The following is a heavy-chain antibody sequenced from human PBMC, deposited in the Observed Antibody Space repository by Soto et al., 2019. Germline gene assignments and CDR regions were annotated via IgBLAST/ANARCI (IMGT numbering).Heavy chain of an antibody. V-gene: IGHV3-72*01. D-gene: IGHD3-22*01. CDR3: ARDGYYYDSSGYYY. CDR1: GFTFSDHY. J-gene: IGHJ4*02. CDR2: TRNKANSYTT. Sequence: GGSLRLSCAASGFTFSDHYMDWVRQAPGKGLEWVGRTRNKANSYTTEYAASVKGRFTISRDDSKNSLYLQMNSLKTEDTYVYYCARDGYYYDSSGYYYWGQGTLVTVSS.